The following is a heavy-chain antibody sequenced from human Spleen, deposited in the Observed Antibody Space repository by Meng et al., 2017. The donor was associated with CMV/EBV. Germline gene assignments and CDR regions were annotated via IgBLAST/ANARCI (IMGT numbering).Heavy chain of an antibody. Sequence: ASVKVSCKASGYTFTGYYMHWVRQAPGQGLEWMGWIHPHRGDTNYAQQFQGRVTLTRDTSINTGYMELTRLTSDDTAVYYCARGNDFSDAFDIWGQGTMVTVSS. V-gene: IGHV1-2*02. CDR1: GYTFTGYY. CDR3: ARGNDFSDAFDI. D-gene: IGHD4-11*01. J-gene: IGHJ3*02. CDR2: IHPHRGDT.